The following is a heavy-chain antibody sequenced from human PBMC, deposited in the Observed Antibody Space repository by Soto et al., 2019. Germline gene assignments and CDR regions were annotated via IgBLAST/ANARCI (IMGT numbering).Heavy chain of an antibody. CDR2: FSGSGGNI. Sequence: LRLSCVGSGFMFNKYAMNWVRQALWKGLEWVSTFSGSGGNIYYAEAVKGRLTISRDDSKNTLYLQMNSLRVEDTAVYYCAKDPPWTVGPLAMDVWGQGTTVTVSS. CDR1: GFMFNKYA. J-gene: IGHJ6*02. D-gene: IGHD3-10*01. CDR3: AKDPPWTVGPLAMDV. V-gene: IGHV3-23*01.